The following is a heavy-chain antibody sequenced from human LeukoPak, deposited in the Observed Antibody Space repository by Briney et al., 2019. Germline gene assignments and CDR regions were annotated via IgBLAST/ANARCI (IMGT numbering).Heavy chain of an antibody. CDR3: ARGRTTVVTTNFDY. V-gene: IGHV3-48*04. D-gene: IGHD4-23*01. Sequence: GGSLRLSCAASGFTFGSYGMSWVRQAPGKGLEWVSYISSSSSNIKYADSVKGRFTVTRDNAKNSLYLQMNSLRAEDTAVYYCARGRTTVVTTNFDYWGPGTLVTVSS. CDR1: GFTFGSYG. J-gene: IGHJ4*02. CDR2: ISSSSSNI.